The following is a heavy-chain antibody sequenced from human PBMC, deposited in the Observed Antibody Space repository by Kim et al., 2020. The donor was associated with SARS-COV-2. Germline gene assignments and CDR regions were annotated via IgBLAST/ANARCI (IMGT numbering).Heavy chain of an antibody. J-gene: IGHJ4*02. CDR2: ISGSGGST. V-gene: IGHV3-23*01. D-gene: IGHD6-19*01. CDR1: GFTFSSYA. Sequence: GGSLRLSCAASGFTFSSYAMSWVRQAPGKGLEWVSAISGSGGSTYYADSVKGRFTISRDNSKNTLYLQMNSLRAEDTAVYYCAKDDVAGGENPVAGVMGHDYWGQGTLVTVSS. CDR3: AKDDVAGGENPVAGVMGHDY.